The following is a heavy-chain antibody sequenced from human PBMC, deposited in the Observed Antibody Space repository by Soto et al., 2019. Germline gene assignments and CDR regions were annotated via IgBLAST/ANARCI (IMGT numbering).Heavy chain of an antibody. CDR1: GFTFSSYD. Sequence: GGSLRLSCAASGFTFSSYDMHWVRQATGKGLEWVSAIGTAGDTYYPGSVKGRFTISRENAKNSLYLQMNSLRAGDTAVYYCARGGSWYYYYGMDVWGQGTTVTVSS. J-gene: IGHJ6*02. V-gene: IGHV3-13*01. CDR2: IGTAGDT. D-gene: IGHD6-13*01. CDR3: ARGGSWYYYYGMDV.